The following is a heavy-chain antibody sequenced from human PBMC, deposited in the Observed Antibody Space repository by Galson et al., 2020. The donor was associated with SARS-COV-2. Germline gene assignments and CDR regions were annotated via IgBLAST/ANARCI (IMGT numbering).Heavy chain of an antibody. CDR3: ASATGITMVYFDY. V-gene: IGHV4-59*01. D-gene: IGHD3-10*01. Sequence: SETLSLTCIVSGRSISAYYWSWIRQPPGKGLEWIGYIYNSEITNYNPSLKSRVTISADTSKNQFSLNLNSVTAADTAVYYCASATGITMVYFDYWGQGSLVTVSS. CDR1: GRSISAYY. CDR2: IYNSEIT. J-gene: IGHJ4*02.